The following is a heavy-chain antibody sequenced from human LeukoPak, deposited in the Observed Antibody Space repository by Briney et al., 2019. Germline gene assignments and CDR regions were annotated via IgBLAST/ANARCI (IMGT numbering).Heavy chain of an antibody. J-gene: IGHJ6*02. V-gene: IGHV3-13*01. CDR3: ARGPGGRAYYYYGMDV. CDR2: IGTAGDT. D-gene: IGHD3-16*01. CDR1: GFTFSSYA. Sequence: GGSLRLSCAASGFTFSSYAMSWVRQAPGKGLEWVSAIGTAGDTYYPGSVKGRFTISRENAKNSLYLQMNSLRAGDTAVYYCARGPGGRAYYYYGMDVWGQGTTVTVSS.